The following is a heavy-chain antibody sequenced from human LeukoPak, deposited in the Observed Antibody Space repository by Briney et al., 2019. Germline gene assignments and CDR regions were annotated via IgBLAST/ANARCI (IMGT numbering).Heavy chain of an antibody. D-gene: IGHD5-18*01. Sequence: GASVKVSCKASGGTFSSYAISWVRQAPGQGLEWMGRIIPILGIANYAQKFQGRVTITADKSTSTAYMELSSLRSEDTAVYYCAKDVDTAMVIYYGMDVWGQGTTVTVSS. CDR2: IIPILGIA. V-gene: IGHV1-69*04. CDR3: AKDVDTAMVIYYGMDV. J-gene: IGHJ6*02. CDR1: GGTFSSYA.